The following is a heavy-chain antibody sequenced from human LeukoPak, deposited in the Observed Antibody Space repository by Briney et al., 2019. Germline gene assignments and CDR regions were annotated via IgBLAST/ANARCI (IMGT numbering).Heavy chain of an antibody. CDR1: GFTFSSYG. D-gene: IGHD2-15*01. V-gene: IGHV3-30*03. CDR2: ISYDGSNK. Sequence: GRSLRLSCAASGFTFSSYGMHRVRQAPGKGLEWVAVISYDGSNKYYADSVKGRFTISRDNSKNMLYLQMNSLRAEDTAVYYCSVVAAHDAFDIWGQGTMVTVSS. CDR3: SVVAAHDAFDI. J-gene: IGHJ3*02.